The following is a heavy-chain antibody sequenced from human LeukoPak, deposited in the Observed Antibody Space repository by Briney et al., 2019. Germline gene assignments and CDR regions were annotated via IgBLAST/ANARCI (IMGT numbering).Heavy chain of an antibody. CDR1: GLTVSSYS. J-gene: IGHJ4*02. D-gene: IGHD5-24*01. V-gene: IGHV3-21*01. Sequence: PGGSLRLSCAASGLTVSSYSMNWVRQAPGKGLEWVSSISSSSSYIYYADSVKGRFTISRDNAKNSLYLQMNSLRAEDTAVYYCARDSRNGPPYYFDYWGQGTLVTVSS. CDR3: ARDSRNGPPYYFDY. CDR2: ISSSSSYI.